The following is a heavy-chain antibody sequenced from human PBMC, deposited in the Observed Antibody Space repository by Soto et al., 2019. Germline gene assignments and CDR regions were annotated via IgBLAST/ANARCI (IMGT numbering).Heavy chain of an antibody. V-gene: IGHV4-34*01. CDR1: VGCISGYY. Sequence: PSETLSHTCAVDVGCISGYYLSLIRHHPIKLLELIWEINHSGSTNYNPSLKSRVTISVDTSKNQFSLKLSSVTAADTAVYYCARGGRIVVVVAATPHNWFDTWGQGTLVTVSS. J-gene: IGHJ5*02. CDR2: INHSGST. CDR3: ARGGRIVVVVAATPHNWFDT. D-gene: IGHD2-15*01.